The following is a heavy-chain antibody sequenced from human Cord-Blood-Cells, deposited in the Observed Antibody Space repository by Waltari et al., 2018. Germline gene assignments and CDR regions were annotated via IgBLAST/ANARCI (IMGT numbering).Heavy chain of an antibody. CDR2: IYYSGST. V-gene: IGHV4-59*01. Sequence: QVQLQESGPGLVKPPETLSLPCPVSGGSISSYYWSWIRQPPGRALAWIGYIYYSGSTNYNPSLKSRVTISVDTSKNQFSLKLSSVTAADTAVYYCARGGGYCGGDCYLPFDAFDIWGQGTMVTVSS. CDR1: GGSISSYY. D-gene: IGHD2-21*01. J-gene: IGHJ3*02. CDR3: ARGGGYCGGDCYLPFDAFDI.